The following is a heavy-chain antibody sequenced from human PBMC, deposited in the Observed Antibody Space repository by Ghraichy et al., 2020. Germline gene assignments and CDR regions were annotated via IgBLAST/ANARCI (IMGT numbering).Heavy chain of an antibody. Sequence: ASVKVSCKASGYTFTGYYMHWVRQAPGQGLEWMGWINPNSGCTNYAQKFKGRVTMTRDTSISTVYMELSRLRSDDTALYYCARPAWVLRFLAWHAFDIWGQGTMVTVSS. J-gene: IGHJ3*02. CDR2: INPNSGCT. CDR3: ARPAWVLRFLAWHAFDI. V-gene: IGHV1-2*02. D-gene: IGHD3-3*01. CDR1: GYTFTGYY.